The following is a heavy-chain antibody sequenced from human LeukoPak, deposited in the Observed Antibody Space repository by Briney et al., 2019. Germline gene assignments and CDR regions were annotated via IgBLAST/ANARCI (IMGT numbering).Heavy chain of an antibody. Sequence: SGPTLVKPTQTLTLTCSFSGFSLSTTGVGVGWIRQSPVKALEWLSLIYWDDDKRYNPSLKTRLTIVKDTSNNHVVLLMTNMDPVDTATYYCAHRRSGYNWNHGDFDYWGQGNPVTVSS. J-gene: IGHJ4*02. V-gene: IGHV2-5*02. CDR3: AHRRSGYNWNHGDFDY. CDR2: IYWDDDK. CDR1: GFSLSTTGVG. D-gene: IGHD1-14*01.